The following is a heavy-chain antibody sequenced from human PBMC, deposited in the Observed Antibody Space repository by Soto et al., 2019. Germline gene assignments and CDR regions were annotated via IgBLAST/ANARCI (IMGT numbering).Heavy chain of an antibody. V-gene: IGHV3-7*01. J-gene: IGHJ6*03. Sequence: GGSLRLSCAASGFTFSSYWMSWVRQAPGKGLEWVANIKQDGSEKYYGDSVKGRFTISRDNAKNSLYLQMNSLRAEDTAVYYCARSSVHAVPAARQQLEHLYYYYYMDVWGKGTTVTVSS. CDR2: IKQDGSEK. CDR3: ARSSVHAVPAARQQLEHLYYYYYMDV. CDR1: GFTFSSYW. D-gene: IGHD2-2*01.